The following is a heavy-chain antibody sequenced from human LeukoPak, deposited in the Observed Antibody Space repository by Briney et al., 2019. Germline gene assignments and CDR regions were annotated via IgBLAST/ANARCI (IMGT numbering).Heavy chain of an antibody. D-gene: IGHD1-7*01. CDR1: GFTFSSYA. J-gene: IGHJ5*02. Sequence: PGGSLRLSCAASGFTFSSYAVSWVRQAPGKGLEWVSAISGSGGSTYYADSVKGRFTISRDNSKDTLYVQMNSLRAEDTAVYYCAKTRYNWNYWFDPWGQGTLVTVSS. CDR3: AKTRYNWNYWFDP. V-gene: IGHV3-23*01. CDR2: ISGSGGST.